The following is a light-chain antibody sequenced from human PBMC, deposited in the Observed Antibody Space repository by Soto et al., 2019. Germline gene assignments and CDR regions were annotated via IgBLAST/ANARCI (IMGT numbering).Light chain of an antibody. J-gene: IGKJ2*01. CDR1: QSINSRS. Sequence: IVLTQSPGTLSFSPGERATLSCGASQSINSRSLAWYQQKPGQAPRLLIYDASSRATGIPDRFSASGSGTDFTLTISSLEPEDFAVYYCQQYVASPYTFGQGTKVDIK. CDR3: QQYVASPYT. CDR2: DAS. V-gene: IGKV3-20*01.